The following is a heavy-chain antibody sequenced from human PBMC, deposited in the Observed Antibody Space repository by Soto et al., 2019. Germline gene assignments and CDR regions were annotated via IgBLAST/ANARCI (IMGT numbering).Heavy chain of an antibody. CDR1: GYTFTGYY. CDR2: INPNSGGT. CDR3: ARDTYYDIFRVPPSLPD. J-gene: IGHJ1*01. D-gene: IGHD3-9*01. V-gene: IGHV1-2*02. Sequence: ASVKVSCKASGYTFTGYYRHGVRQAPGQGLEWMGWINPNSGGTNYAQKFQGRVNMTRDTSISTAYMELSRLRSDDTAVYYCARDTYYDIFRVPPSLPDWGQRTLVAV.